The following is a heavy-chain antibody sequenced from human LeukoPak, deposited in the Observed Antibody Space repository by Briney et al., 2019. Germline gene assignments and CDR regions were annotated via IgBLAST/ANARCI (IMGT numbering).Heavy chain of an antibody. Sequence: PGGSLRLSCAASGFIVSSNYMNWVRQAPGQGLEWVSVIYRSGSTYYADSVKGRFTISRDHSQNTLYLQMNSLRAEDTAVYYCAANGGPFDSWGQGTLVTVSS. D-gene: IGHD4-23*01. CDR2: IYRSGST. CDR3: AANGGPFDS. J-gene: IGHJ4*02. V-gene: IGHV3-66*01. CDR1: GFIVSSNY.